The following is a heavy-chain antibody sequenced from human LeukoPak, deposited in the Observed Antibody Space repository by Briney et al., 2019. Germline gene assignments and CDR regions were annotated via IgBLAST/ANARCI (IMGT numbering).Heavy chain of an antibody. D-gene: IGHD3-10*01. J-gene: IGHJ4*02. Sequence: PGGSLRLSCAASGFTFSSYWMSWVRQAPGKGLEWVANIKQDGSEKYYVDSMKGRFTISRDNAKNSLYLQMNSLRAEDTAVYYCARDDDGSGSYQLSTFDYWGQGTLVTVSS. CDR1: GFTFSSYW. CDR3: ARDDDGSGSYQLSTFDY. CDR2: IKQDGSEK. V-gene: IGHV3-7*01.